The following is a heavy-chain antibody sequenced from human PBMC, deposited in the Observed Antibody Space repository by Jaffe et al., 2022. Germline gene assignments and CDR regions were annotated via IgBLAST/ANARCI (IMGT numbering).Heavy chain of an antibody. CDR2: IYHSGST. CDR1: GYSISSGYY. Sequence: QVQLQESGPGLVKPSETLSLTCAVSGYSISSGYYWGWIRQPPGKGLEWIGSIYHSGSTYYNPSLKSRVTISVDTSKNQFSLKLSSVTAADTAVYYCARHTSGKAPLGWFDPWGQGTLVTVSS. D-gene: IGHD3-10*01. CDR3: ARHTSGKAPLGWFDP. J-gene: IGHJ5*02. V-gene: IGHV4-38-2*01.